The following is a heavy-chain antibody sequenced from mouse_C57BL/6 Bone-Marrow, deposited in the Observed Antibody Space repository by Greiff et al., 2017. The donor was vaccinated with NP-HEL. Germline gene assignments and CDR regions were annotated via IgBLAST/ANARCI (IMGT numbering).Heavy chain of an antibody. CDR3: ARPRLPLYYAMDY. CDR2: IYPRSGNT. CDR1: GYTFTSYG. Sequence: QVQLKQSGAELARPGASVKLSCKASGYTFTSYGISWVKQRTGQGLEWIGEIYPRSGNTYYNEKFKGKATLTADKSSSTAYMELRSLTSEVSAVYFCARPRLPLYYAMDYWGQGTSVTVSS. J-gene: IGHJ4*01. V-gene: IGHV1-81*01. D-gene: IGHD5-5*01.